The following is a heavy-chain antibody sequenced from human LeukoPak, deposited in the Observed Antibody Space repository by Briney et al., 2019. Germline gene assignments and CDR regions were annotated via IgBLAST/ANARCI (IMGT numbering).Heavy chain of an antibody. CDR3: ARDLKQSPNYYDSSGYYLDY. J-gene: IGHJ4*02. Sequence: SQALSLTCAISGDSVSSNSAAWNWIRQSPSRGLEWLGRAYYRSKWYNDYAVSVKSRITINPGTSKNQFSLQLNSVTPEDTAVYYCARDLKQSPNYYDSSGYYLDYWGQGTLVTVSS. D-gene: IGHD3-22*01. CDR2: AYYRSKWYN. CDR1: GDSVSSNSAA. V-gene: IGHV6-1*01.